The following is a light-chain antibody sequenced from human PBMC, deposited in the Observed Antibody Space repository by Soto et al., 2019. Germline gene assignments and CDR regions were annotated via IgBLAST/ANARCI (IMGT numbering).Light chain of an antibody. CDR2: KDT. V-gene: IGLV3-27*01. Sequence: SYELTQPSSVSVSPGPTARITCSGDFLAKTYARWFHQRAGQAPVLLIYKDTERPSGIPERFSGSSSGSTVTLTISGAQVDDEGDYYCYSATDDHVVLFGGGTKLTVL. CDR3: YSATDDHVVL. J-gene: IGLJ3*02. CDR1: FLAKTY.